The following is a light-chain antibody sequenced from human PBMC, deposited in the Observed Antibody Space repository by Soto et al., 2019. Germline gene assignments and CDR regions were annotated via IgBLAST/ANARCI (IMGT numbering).Light chain of an antibody. J-gene: IGKJ2*01. CDR3: QHYKA. CDR1: QSISNW. V-gene: IGKV1-5*03. CDR2: EAS. Sequence: DIQMTQSPSTLSASVGDRVTITCRASQSISNWLAWYQQKPGKAPKVLIYEASNLESGVPSRFSGSGSGPEFTLTISSLQPDDFATYYCQHYKAFGQGTKLQIK.